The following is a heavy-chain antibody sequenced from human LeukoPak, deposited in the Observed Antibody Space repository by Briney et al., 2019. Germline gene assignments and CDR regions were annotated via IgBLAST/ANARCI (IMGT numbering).Heavy chain of an antibody. CDR2: ISYDGSNK. V-gene: IGHV3-30-3*01. CDR1: GFTFSSYA. J-gene: IGHJ3*02. CDR3: ARALDAFDI. Sequence: PGGSLRLSCAASGFTFSSYAMHWVRQAPGKGLEWVAVISYDGSNKYYADSVKGRFTISRDNSKNTLYLQMNSLRAEDTAVYYGARALDAFDIWGQGTMVTVSS. D-gene: IGHD1-1*01.